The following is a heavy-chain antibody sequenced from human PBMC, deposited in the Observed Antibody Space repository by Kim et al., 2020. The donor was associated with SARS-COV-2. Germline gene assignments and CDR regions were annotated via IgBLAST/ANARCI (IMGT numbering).Heavy chain of an antibody. D-gene: IGHD1-26*01. V-gene: IGHV3-23*01. CDR3: AKAFIVGATSFDY. J-gene: IGHJ4*02. Sequence: YADSVKGRFTISRDNSKNTLYLQMNSLRAEDTAVYYCAKAFIVGATSFDYWGQGTLVTVSS.